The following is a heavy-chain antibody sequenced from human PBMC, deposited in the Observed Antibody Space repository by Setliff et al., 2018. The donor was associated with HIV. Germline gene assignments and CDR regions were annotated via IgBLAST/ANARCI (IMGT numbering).Heavy chain of an antibody. CDR3: ARGGTSSNWFGP. Sequence: ETLSLTCSVSGASVNYNTWSWIRQAPGKGLQWIGFIYNSVTTNYNPSLKSRATISLDTPKNQFSLKLTSVTAADTAVYYCARGGTSSNWFGPWGQGTLVTVSS. V-gene: IGHV4-59*02. CDR2: IYNSVTT. CDR1: GASVNYNT. J-gene: IGHJ5*02. D-gene: IGHD2-2*01.